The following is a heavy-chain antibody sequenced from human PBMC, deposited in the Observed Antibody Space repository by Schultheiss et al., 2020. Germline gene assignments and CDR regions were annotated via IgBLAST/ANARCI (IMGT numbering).Heavy chain of an antibody. Sequence: GGSLRLSCAASGFTFDDFAMHWVRQAPGKGLEWVSAISGSGGSTYYADSVKGRFTISRDNSKNTLYLQMNSLRAEDTAVYYCARDQNDYGDLSFDYWGQGTLVTVSS. D-gene: IGHD4-17*01. V-gene: IGHV3-23*01. CDR2: ISGSGGST. CDR3: ARDQNDYGDLSFDY. J-gene: IGHJ4*02. CDR1: GFTFDDFA.